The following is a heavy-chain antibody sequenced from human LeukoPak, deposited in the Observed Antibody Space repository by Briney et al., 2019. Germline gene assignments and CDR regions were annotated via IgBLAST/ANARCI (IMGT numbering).Heavy chain of an antibody. D-gene: IGHD6-19*01. CDR1: GFTVSSNY. J-gene: IGHJ1*01. Sequence: GGSLRLSCAASGFTVSSNYMSWVRQAPGKGLEWVSVIYSGGSTYYSDSVKGRFTISRDNSKNTLYLQMNSLRAEDTAVYYCASSGWHAEYSQHWGQGTLVTVSS. V-gene: IGHV3-53*01. CDR3: ASSGWHAEYSQH. CDR2: IYSGGST.